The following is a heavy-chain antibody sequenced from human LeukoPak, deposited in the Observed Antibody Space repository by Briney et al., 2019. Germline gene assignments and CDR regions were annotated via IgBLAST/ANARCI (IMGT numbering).Heavy chain of an antibody. CDR1: GGSISSGSYY. V-gene: IGHV4-61*02. J-gene: IGHJ4*02. CDR3: ARDRGGMDTAMVSSY. Sequence: SQTLSITCTVPGGSISSGSYYWSWIRQPAGKGLEWIGRIYTSGSTNYNPSLKSRVTISVDTSKNQFSLKLSSVTAADTAVYYCARDRGGMDTAMVSSYWGQGTLVTVSS. CDR2: IYTSGST. D-gene: IGHD5-18*01.